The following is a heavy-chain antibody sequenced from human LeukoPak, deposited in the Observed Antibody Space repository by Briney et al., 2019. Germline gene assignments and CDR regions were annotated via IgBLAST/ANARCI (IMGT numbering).Heavy chain of an antibody. CDR3: ARGTNYYDTSGYLDSFDI. J-gene: IGHJ3*02. CDR1: GYTFTNYG. CDR2: ISAHNGET. Sequence: ASVKVSCKASGYTFTNYGIRWVRQAPGQGLEWMGSISAHNGETGYAQSLQGRVIMTTDMSTSVAYMEIRRLRYDDTALYYCARGTNYYDTSGYLDSFDIWGEGTMVTVSS. D-gene: IGHD3-22*01. V-gene: IGHV1-18*01.